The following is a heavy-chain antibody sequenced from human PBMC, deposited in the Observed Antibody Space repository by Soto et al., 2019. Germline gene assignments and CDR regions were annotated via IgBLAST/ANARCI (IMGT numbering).Heavy chain of an antibody. D-gene: IGHD5-18*01. CDR3: ARGYGDRQLWPQLYYYYYGMDV. V-gene: IGHV1-69*13. CDR2: IIPIFGTA. Sequence: ASVTVSCKASGGTFSSYAISWVRQAPGQGLEWMGGIIPIFGTANYAQKFQGRVTITADESTSTAYMELSSLRSEDTAVYYCARGYGDRQLWPQLYYYYYGMDVWGQGTAVTVSS. J-gene: IGHJ6*02. CDR1: GGTFSSYA.